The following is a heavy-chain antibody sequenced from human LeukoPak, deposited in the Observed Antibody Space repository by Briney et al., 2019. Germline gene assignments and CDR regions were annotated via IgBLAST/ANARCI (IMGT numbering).Heavy chain of an antibody. V-gene: IGHV3-30*03. CDR1: GFSFSSYG. J-gene: IGHJ4*02. Sequence: GGSLRLSCAASGFSFSSYGMHWVRQAPGKALEWVAVISYDGSNKYYADSVKGRFTISRDNSKNTLYLQMNSLRAEDTAVYYCASIPIHSGSYYVGQGTLVTVSS. CDR3: ASIPIHSGSYY. CDR2: ISYDGSNK. D-gene: IGHD1-26*01.